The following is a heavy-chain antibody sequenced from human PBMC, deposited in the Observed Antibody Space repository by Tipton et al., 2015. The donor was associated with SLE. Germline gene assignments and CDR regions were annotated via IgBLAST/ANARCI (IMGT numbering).Heavy chain of an antibody. CDR2: IYHRGST. J-gene: IGHJ4*02. Sequence: TLSLTCAVYGGSISSSSSYYWAWIRQPPGKGVEWIGEIYHRGSTNYNPSLKSRVTISVDTSKNQFSLKLSSVTAADTAVYYCAREDSSSWLFFDYWGQGTLVTVSS. CDR1: GGSISSSSSYY. CDR3: AREDSSSWLFFDY. D-gene: IGHD6-13*01. V-gene: IGHV4-39*07.